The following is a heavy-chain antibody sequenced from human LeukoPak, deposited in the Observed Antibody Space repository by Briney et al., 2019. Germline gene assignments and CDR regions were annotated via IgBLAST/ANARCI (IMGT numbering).Heavy chain of an antibody. CDR3: ARGRYCSSTSCPTGLGYYYGMDV. V-gene: IGHV4-34*01. D-gene: IGHD2-2*01. CDR2: INHSGST. J-gene: IGHJ6*04. Sequence: PSETLSLTCAVYGGSFSGYYWSWIRQPPGKGLEWIGEINHSGSTNYNPSLKSRVTISVDTSKNQFSLKLSSVTAADTAVYYCARGRYCSSTSCPTGLGYYYGMDVWGKGTTATVSS. CDR1: GGSFSGYY.